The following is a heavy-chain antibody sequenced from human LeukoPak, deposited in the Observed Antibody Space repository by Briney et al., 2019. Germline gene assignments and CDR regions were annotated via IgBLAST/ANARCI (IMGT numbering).Heavy chain of an antibody. D-gene: IGHD3-22*01. CDR2: INPSGGST. V-gene: IGHV1-46*01. J-gene: IGHJ4*02. CDR3: ARDSYYYDSSGYLPQYTIDY. Sequence: GASVKVSCKASGYTFTGYYMHWVRQAPGQGLEWMGIINPSGGSTSYAQKFQGRVTMTRDTSTSTVYMELSSLRSEDTAVYYCARDSYYYDSSGYLPQYTIDYWGQGTLVTVSS. CDR1: GYTFTGYY.